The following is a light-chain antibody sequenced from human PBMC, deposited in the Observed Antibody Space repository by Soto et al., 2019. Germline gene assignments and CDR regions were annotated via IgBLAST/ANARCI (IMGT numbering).Light chain of an antibody. CDR2: QDT. Sequence: SYELTQPPSVSVSPGQTASITCSGDKLGDKYACWYQQKPGQSPVLVIYQDTKRPSGIPERFSGSNSGNTATLTISGTQAMDEADFSCQAWDNSTGVFGGGTKLTVL. CDR3: QAWDNSTGV. CDR1: KLGDKY. J-gene: IGLJ3*02. V-gene: IGLV3-1*01.